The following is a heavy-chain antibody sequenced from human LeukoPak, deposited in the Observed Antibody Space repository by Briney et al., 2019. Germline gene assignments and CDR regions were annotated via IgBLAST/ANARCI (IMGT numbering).Heavy chain of an antibody. CDR1: GFTFTDYW. V-gene: IGHV3-7*01. J-gene: IGHJ4*01. Sequence: GGSLRLSCEVSGFTFTDYWMNWVRQAPGKGPEWVASIRQDGSEKAYVDSVKGRFTISRDNTKNSLSLQLNGLRAEDTAVYYCARDGTAAGLYFDLWGQGTLVTVSS. CDR2: IRQDGSEK. CDR3: ARDGTAAGLYFDL. D-gene: IGHD6-13*01.